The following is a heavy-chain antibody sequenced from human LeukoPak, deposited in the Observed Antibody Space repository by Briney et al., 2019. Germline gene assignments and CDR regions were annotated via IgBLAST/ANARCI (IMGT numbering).Heavy chain of an antibody. V-gene: IGHV3-48*01. J-gene: IGHJ4*02. CDR2: ISSSSSSI. D-gene: IGHD3-10*01. Sequence: GGSLRLSCAASGFTFSSYSMNRVRQAPGKGLEWVSYISSSSSSIHYADSVKGRFTISRDDAKNSLYLQMNSLRAEDTAVYYCARDLGPVHSGYWGQGTLVTVSS. CDR3: ARDLGPVHSGY. CDR1: GFTFSSYS.